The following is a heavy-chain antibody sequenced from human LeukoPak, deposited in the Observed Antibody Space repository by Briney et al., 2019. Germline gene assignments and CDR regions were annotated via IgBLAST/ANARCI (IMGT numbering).Heavy chain of an antibody. CDR3: AKLAVAETFDY. J-gene: IGHJ4*02. Sequence: ASVKVSCKVSGYTFTDYYMHWVQQAPGKGLEWMGLVDPEDGETIYAEKFQGRVTITADTSTDTAYMELSSLRSEDTAVYNCAKLAVAETFDYWGQGTLVTVSS. V-gene: IGHV1-69-2*01. CDR2: VDPEDGET. CDR1: GYTFTDYY. D-gene: IGHD6-19*01.